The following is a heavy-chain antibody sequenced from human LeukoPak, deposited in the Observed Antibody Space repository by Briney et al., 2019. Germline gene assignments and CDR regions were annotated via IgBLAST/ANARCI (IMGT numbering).Heavy chain of an antibody. V-gene: IGHV3-23*01. Sequence: GGSLRLSCAASGFIFNNYGMNWVRQAPGKGLEWVSGITSVGVTFYASFVKGRFTISRDNSKNTLYLQMNSLRAEDTAVYYCARSNYYDSRSWGFDIWGQGTMVTVSS. CDR1: GFIFNNYG. D-gene: IGHD3-22*01. CDR3: ARSNYYDSRSWGFDI. CDR2: ITSVGVT. J-gene: IGHJ3*02.